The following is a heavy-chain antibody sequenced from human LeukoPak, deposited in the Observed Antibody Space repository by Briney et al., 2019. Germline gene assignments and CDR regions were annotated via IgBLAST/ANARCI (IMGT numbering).Heavy chain of an antibody. CDR3: ASLTLSDTSGYGEFDY. Sequence: LRLSCAASGFTFSNAWMSWIRQPPGKGLEWIGYIYYSGSTDYNPSLKSRVTISIDTSKNQFSLKLNSVTAADTAVYYCASLTLSDTSGYGEFDYWGQGTLVTVSS. CDR2: IYYSGST. J-gene: IGHJ4*02. V-gene: IGHV4-59*08. CDR1: GFTFSNAW. D-gene: IGHD3-22*01.